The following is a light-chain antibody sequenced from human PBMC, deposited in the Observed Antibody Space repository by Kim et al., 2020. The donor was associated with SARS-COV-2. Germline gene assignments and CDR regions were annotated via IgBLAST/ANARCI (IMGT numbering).Light chain of an antibody. J-gene: IGLJ2*01. V-gene: IGLV2-14*03. CDR1: SSAVGGYNY. CDR2: DVS. CDR3: SSYTSSSTLV. Sequence: SITIPCTGTSSAVGGYNYVSWYQQHPGKAPKLMIYDVSNRPSGVSNRFSGSKSGNTASLTISGLQAEDEADYYCSSYTSSSTLVFGGGTQLTVL.